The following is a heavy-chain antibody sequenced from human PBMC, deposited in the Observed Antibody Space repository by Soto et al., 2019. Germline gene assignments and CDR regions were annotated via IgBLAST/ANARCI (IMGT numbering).Heavy chain of an antibody. CDR2: INPNSGGT. V-gene: IGHV1-2*02. CDR3: ARAGSGYVN. D-gene: IGHD5-12*01. J-gene: IGHJ4*02. CDR1: GYTLSGYY. Sequence: SVKVSCKASGYTLSGYYMHWVRQAPGRGLEWMGGINPNSGGTNTAQKFQGRVTMTRDTPINTDYIELTRLTSDDTAVHFFARAGSGYVNWGQGTLVTVSS.